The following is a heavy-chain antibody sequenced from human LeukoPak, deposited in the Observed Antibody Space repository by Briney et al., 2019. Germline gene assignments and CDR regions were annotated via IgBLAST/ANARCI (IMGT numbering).Heavy chain of an antibody. J-gene: IGHJ4*02. CDR2: IYYSGST. CDR3: ARVSGVRGSGIDY. CDR1: GGSISGYY. Sequence: SETLSLTCTVSGGSISGYYWSWIRQPPGKGLEWIGYIYYSGSTNYNPSLKSRVTISVDTSKNQFSLKLSSVTAADTAVYYCARVSGVRGSGIDYWGQGTLVTVSS. D-gene: IGHD3-10*01. V-gene: IGHV4-59*01.